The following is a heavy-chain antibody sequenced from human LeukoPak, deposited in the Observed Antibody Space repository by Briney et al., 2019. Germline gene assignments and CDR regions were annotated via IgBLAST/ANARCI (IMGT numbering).Heavy chain of an antibody. V-gene: IGHV1-18*01. CDR2: ISAYNGNT. D-gene: IGHD6-13*01. CDR1: GYTFTSYG. CDR3: ARAGPQYWGSSWLRLPNYYYYGMDV. Sequence: ASVKVSCKASGYTFTSYGISWVRQAPGQGLEWMGWISAYNGNTNYAQKLQGRVTMTTDTSTSTVYMELRSLRSDDTAVYYCARAGPQYWGSSWLRLPNYYYYGMDVWGQGTTVTVSS. J-gene: IGHJ6*02.